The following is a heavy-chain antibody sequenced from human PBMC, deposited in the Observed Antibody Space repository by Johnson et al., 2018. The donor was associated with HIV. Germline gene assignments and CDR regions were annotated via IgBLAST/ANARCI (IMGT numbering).Heavy chain of an antibody. J-gene: IGHJ3*02. CDR1: GFTFSPYG. CDR2: ISYDGSDK. D-gene: IGHD2-8*01. V-gene: IGHV3-30*18. CDR3: AKEDGNGAFGI. Sequence: QVQLVESGGGVVQPGRSLRLSCAASGFTFSPYGMHLVRQAPGKGLEWVTIISYDGSDKYYADSVKGRFTISRDNSKNSLYLQMNSLRAEDTAVYYCAKEDGNGAFGIWGQGAMVTVSS.